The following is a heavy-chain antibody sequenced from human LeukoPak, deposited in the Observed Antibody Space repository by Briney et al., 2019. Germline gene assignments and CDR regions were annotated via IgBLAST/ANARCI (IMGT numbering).Heavy chain of an antibody. Sequence: GGSLRLSCAASGFTFSGHSMHWVRQAPGKGPEWVSYISSSGNLIYYADSVKGRFTISRDNAKNSLYLQMDSLRAEDTALYYCARAVISYYMDVWGKGTTV. V-gene: IGHV3-21*01. J-gene: IGHJ6*03. D-gene: IGHD3-16*02. CDR3: ARAVISYYMDV. CDR2: ISSSGNLI. CDR1: GFTFSGHS.